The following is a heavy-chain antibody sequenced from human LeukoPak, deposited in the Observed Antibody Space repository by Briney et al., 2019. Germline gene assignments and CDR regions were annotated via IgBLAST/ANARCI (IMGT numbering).Heavy chain of an antibody. Sequence: QTVSLMCTLSCRSMYIGCDLCTWVRRPAGRGRERYGYIYQRGSTYHNPSLKSRVTISVNSSNNQFTLKLSSMTAAHTAVYYAASETPDCSGGSCSPLFDYWGQGTLVTVSS. CDR3: ASETPDCSGGSCSPLFDY. CDR2: IYQRGST. J-gene: IGHJ4*02. CDR1: CRSMYIGCDL. D-gene: IGHD2-15*01. V-gene: IGHV4-30-2*01.